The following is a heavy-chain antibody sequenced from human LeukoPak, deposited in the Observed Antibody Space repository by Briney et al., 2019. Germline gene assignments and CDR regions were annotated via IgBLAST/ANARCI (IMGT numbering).Heavy chain of an antibody. CDR3: AGVRYYDFWSGLDP. CDR1: GYTFTSYG. J-gene: IGHJ5*02. V-gene: IGHV1-18*01. D-gene: IGHD3-3*01. Sequence: ASVKVSCKASGYTFTSYGISWVRQAPGQGLEWMGWISAYNGNTNYAQKLQGRVTMTTDTSTSTAYMELRSLRSDDTAVYYCAGVRYYDFWSGLDPWGQGILVTVSS. CDR2: ISAYNGNT.